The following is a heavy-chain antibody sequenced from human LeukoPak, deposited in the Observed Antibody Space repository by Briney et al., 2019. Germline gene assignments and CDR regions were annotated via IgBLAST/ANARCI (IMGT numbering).Heavy chain of an antibody. CDR2: ISNTGGST. D-gene: IGHD2-15*01. CDR1: GFTFSSYA. J-gene: IGHJ1*01. CDR3: AQQVGYCSSGSCYFTY. V-gene: IGHV3-23*01. Sequence: GGSLRLSCAASGFTFSSYAMSWVRQAPGKGLEWVSAISNTGGSTYYADSVKGRFTISRDKSKNTLSLQMNSLRAEDTAVYYCAQQVGYCSSGSCYFTYWGQGTLVTVSS.